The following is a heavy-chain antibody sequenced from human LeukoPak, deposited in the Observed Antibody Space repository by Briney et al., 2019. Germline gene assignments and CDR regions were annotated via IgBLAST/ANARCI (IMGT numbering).Heavy chain of an antibody. Sequence: GGSLRLSCAASGFTFSDHYMDWVRQAPGKGLEWVAHIKKDGSEKNYVDSVKGRFTISRDNTKNSVYLQMNSLRGEDTGVYYCAMDSYGPDDYWGQGTLVTVSS. CDR1: GFTFSDHY. D-gene: IGHD3-16*01. CDR2: IKKDGSEK. V-gene: IGHV3-7*04. J-gene: IGHJ4*02. CDR3: AMDSYGPDDY.